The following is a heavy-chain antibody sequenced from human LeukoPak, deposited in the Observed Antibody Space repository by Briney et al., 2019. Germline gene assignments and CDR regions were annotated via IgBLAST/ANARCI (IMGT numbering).Heavy chain of an antibody. Sequence: ASVKVSCKVSGYTLTELAIHWVRQAPGKGLEWMGGFDPEDGETIYAQKFQGRVTMTEDKSTDTAYMGLSSLRSEDTAVYYCATQARGYYYYWGQGTLVTVSS. CDR2: FDPEDGET. V-gene: IGHV1-24*01. J-gene: IGHJ4*02. CDR1: GYTLTELA. D-gene: IGHD1-26*01. CDR3: ATQARGYYYY.